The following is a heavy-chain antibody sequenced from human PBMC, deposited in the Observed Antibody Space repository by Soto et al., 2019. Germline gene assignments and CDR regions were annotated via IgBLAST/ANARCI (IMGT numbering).Heavy chain of an antibody. V-gene: IGHV3-30-3*01. CDR3: ARDFASRWLRSQGLDV. Sequence: QVQLVESGGGVVQPGRSLRLSCAASGFTFSSYAMHWVRQAPGKGLEWVAVISYDGSNKYYADSVKGRFTISRDNSKNTLDLQMNSLRAEDTAVYYCARDFASRWLRSQGLDVWGQGTTVTVSS. CDR2: ISYDGSNK. CDR1: GFTFSSYA. D-gene: IGHD5-12*01. J-gene: IGHJ6*02.